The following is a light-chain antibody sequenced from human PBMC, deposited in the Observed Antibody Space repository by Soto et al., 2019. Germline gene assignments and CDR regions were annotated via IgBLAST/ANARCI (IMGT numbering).Light chain of an antibody. CDR1: QSVNSNY. CDR3: QQYGSSRT. Sequence: MVLIQSQSTLSLSPGEGATLSCRASQSVNSNYLAWYQQKPGQAPTVLIFDTSRRATGVPDRFSGSGSGTDFTLTISRLEPEDFAVYYCQQYGSSRTFGQGTKVDI. V-gene: IGKV3-20*01. CDR2: DTS. J-gene: IGKJ1*01.